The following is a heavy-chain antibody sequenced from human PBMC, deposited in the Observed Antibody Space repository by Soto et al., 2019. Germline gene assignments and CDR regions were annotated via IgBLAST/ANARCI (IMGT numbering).Heavy chain of an antibody. CDR1: GFTFDDYA. CDR2: ISWNSGSI. V-gene: IGHV3-9*01. Sequence: EVQLVESGGGLVQPGRSPRLSCAASGFTFDDYAMHWVRQAPGKGLEWVSGISWNSGSIGYADSVKGRFTISRDNAKNSLYLQMNSLRAEDTASYYCAKAGFWSGYYSLVDYWGQGTLVTVSS. J-gene: IGHJ4*02. CDR3: AKAGFWSGYYSLVDY. D-gene: IGHD3-3*01.